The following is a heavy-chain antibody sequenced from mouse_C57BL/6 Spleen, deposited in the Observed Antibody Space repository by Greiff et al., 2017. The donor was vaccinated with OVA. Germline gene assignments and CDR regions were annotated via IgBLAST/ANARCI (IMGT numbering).Heavy chain of an antibody. Sequence: EVKLVESGGGLVKPGGSLKLSCAASGFTFSDYGMHWVRQAPEKGLEWVAYISSGSSTIYYADTVKGRFTISRDNAKNTLFLQMTSLRSEDTAMYYGARGYDDYDEVYYDMDYWGQGTSVTVSS. CDR3: ARGYDDYDEVYYDMDY. CDR1: GFTFSDYG. D-gene: IGHD2-4*01. CDR2: ISSGSSTI. V-gene: IGHV5-17*01. J-gene: IGHJ4*01.